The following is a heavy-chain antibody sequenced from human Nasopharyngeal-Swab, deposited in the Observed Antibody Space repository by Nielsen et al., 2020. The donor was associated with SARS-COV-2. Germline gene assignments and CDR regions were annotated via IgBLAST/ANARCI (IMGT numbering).Heavy chain of an antibody. CDR1: GGSLSGYQ. V-gene: IGHV4-34*01. J-gene: IGHJ2*01. CDR2: IKYRGIA. D-gene: IGHD1-26*01. CDR3: AQRREASTYYYFDL. Sequence: SETLSLTCAVSGGSLSGYQWSWIRQPPGKGLEWIAEIKYRGIADYNPSLRSRVTVSLDTSQKQVSLRLTSMTAAGTAVYYCAQRREASTYYYFDLWGRGTLVTVSS.